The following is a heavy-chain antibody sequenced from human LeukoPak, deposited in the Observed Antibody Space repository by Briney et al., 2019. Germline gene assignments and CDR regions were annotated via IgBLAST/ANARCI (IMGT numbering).Heavy chain of an antibody. CDR3: AKDIRTVTTGYYYYGMDV. Sequence: GGSLRLSCAASGFTFSSYAMSWVRQAPGKGLEWVSAISGSGGSTYYADSVKGRFTISRDNSKNTLYLQMNSLRAEDTAVYYCAKDIRTVTTGYYYYGMDVWGQGTTVTVSS. J-gene: IGHJ6*02. V-gene: IGHV3-23*01. CDR2: ISGSGGST. D-gene: IGHD4-17*01. CDR1: GFTFSSYA.